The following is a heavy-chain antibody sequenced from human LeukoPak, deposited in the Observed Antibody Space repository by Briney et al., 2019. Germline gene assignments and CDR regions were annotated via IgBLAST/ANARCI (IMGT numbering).Heavy chain of an antibody. CDR2: IYYSGST. D-gene: IGHD6-19*01. J-gene: IGHJ4*02. CDR1: GGSISSYY. Sequence: SETLSLTCTVSGGSISSYYWSWIRQPPGKGLELIGFIYYSGSTSYNPSLKSRVTISVDTSKSQFSLKLSSVIAADTAVYYCARRAYSSGFDYIDYWGQGTLVTGSS. V-gene: IGHV4-59*08. CDR3: ARRAYSSGFDYIDY.